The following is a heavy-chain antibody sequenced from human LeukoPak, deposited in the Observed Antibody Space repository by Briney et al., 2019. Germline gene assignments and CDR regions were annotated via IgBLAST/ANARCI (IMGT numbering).Heavy chain of an antibody. V-gene: IGHV4-61*01. CDR3: ARDSVGSFDY. CDR2: IYYSGST. J-gene: IGHJ4*02. CDR1: GGSISSRLYY. D-gene: IGHD1-26*01. Sequence: PSETLSLTCTVSGGSISSRLYYWSWIRQPPGKGLEWIGYIYYSGSTNYNPSLKSRVTISVDTSKNQFSLKLSSVTAADTAVYYCARDSVGSFDYWGQGTLVTVSS.